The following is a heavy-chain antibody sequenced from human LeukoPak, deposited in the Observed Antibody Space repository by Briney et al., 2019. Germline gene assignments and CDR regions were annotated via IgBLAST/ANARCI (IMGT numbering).Heavy chain of an antibody. V-gene: IGHV1-8*03. Sequence: ASVKVSCKASGYTFTTYDINWVRQATGQGLEWMGWMNPNTGNTGYAQKFQGRVTITRNTSISTAYMELSSLRSEGTAVYYCITAYSGTYYVFDYWGQGTLVTVSS. J-gene: IGHJ4*02. CDR1: GYTFTTYD. D-gene: IGHD1-26*01. CDR2: MNPNTGNT. CDR3: ITAYSGTYYVFDY.